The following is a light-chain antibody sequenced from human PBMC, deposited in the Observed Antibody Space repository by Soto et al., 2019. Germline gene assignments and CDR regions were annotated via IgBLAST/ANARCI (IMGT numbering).Light chain of an antibody. V-gene: IGLV1-40*01. Sequence: QSVLTQPPSVSGAPGQGVTISCTGSSSNIGAGYHVHWYQQLPGTAPKLLIFANNNRPSGVPDRFSASKSDTSASLAITGLQAEDEADYYCQSYDRSLRGSGFGTGTKVTV. J-gene: IGLJ1*01. CDR2: ANN. CDR1: SSNIGAGYH. CDR3: QSYDRSLRGSG.